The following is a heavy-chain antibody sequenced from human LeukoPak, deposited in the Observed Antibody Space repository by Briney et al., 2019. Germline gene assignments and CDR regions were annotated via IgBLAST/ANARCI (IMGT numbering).Heavy chain of an antibody. D-gene: IGHD5-24*01. CDR2: IYTSAST. CDR3: ARGRYCSATICSGGDAFDI. V-gene: IGHV4-4*07. CDR1: GGSISNYY. Sequence: SETLSLTCTVSGGSISNYYWSWIRQPAGKGLEWIGRIYTSASTNYNPSLKSRVTLPVDASKNQFSLRLSSLTAADTAVYYCARGRYCSATICSGGDAFDIWGQGTVVTVSS. J-gene: IGHJ3*02.